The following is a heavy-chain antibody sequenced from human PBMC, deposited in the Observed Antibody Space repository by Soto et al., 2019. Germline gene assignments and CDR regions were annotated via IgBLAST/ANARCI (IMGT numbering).Heavy chain of an antibody. CDR3: ARSSIAARPVDY. Sequence: SETLSLTCAAYGGCFSGYYCTWIRTPPGKGLEWIGEINHSGSTNYNPSLKSRVTISVDTSKNQFSLKLSSVTAADTAVYYCARSSIAARPVDYWGQGTLVTVSS. CDR2: INHSGST. V-gene: IGHV4-34*01. CDR1: GGCFSGYY. D-gene: IGHD6-6*01. J-gene: IGHJ4*02.